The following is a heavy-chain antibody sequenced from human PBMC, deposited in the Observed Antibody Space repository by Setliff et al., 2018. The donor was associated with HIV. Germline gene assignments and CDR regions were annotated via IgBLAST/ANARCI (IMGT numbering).Heavy chain of an antibody. CDR1: GDSLSSGSYY. CDR2: IYTSGST. D-gene: IGHD5-12*01. V-gene: IGHV4-61*09. CDR3: ATEGRRDGYNPGFDY. J-gene: IGHJ4*02. Sequence: PSETLSLTCAVSGDSLSSGSYYWSWIRQPAGKGLEWIGHIYTSGSTNYNPSPKSRVTISVDTSKNQFSLKLSSVTAADTAVYYCATEGRRDGYNPGFDYWGQGTLVTVSS.